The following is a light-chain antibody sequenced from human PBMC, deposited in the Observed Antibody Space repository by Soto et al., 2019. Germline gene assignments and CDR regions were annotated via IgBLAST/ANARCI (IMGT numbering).Light chain of an antibody. Sequence: EIVMTQSPATLSVSPGESATLSCRASQTVSSNLAWYQQKPGQAPRLLIYDASTRATGISVRFRGSGSGTQFTLTISSLQSEDFATYYCQQTRSYPSTFGGGTKVDIK. J-gene: IGKJ4*01. CDR1: QTVSSN. CDR2: DAS. V-gene: IGKV3-15*01. CDR3: QQTRSYPST.